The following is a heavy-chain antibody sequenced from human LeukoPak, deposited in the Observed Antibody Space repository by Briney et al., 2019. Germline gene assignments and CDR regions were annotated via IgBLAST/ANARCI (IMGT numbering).Heavy chain of an antibody. J-gene: IGHJ4*02. V-gene: IGHV3-23*01. Sequence: GGSLRLSCAASGFTFSSYAMSWVRQAPGKGLEWVSAISGSGGSTYYADSVKGRFTISRDNSKNTLYLQMNSLRAEDTAVYYCASDVLRYFDWSSDCWGQGTLVTVSS. CDR2: ISGSGGST. CDR3: ASDVLRYFDWSSDC. CDR1: GFTFSSYA. D-gene: IGHD3-9*01.